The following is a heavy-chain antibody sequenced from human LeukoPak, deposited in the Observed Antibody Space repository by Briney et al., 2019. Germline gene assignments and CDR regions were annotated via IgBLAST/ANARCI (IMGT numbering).Heavy chain of an antibody. V-gene: IGHV1-69*05. CDR1: GYSFTNYD. J-gene: IGHJ4*02. D-gene: IGHD2-2*01. Sequence: SVKVSCKASGYSFTNYDINWVRQAPGQGLEWMGGIIPMFGTAKYAQKFQGRVTITTDKSTSTAYMELSSLRSEDTAVYYCASGTTDIVVVPATLRNYYFDYWGQGTLVTVSS. CDR2: IIPMFGTA. CDR3: ASGTTDIVVVPATLRNYYFDY.